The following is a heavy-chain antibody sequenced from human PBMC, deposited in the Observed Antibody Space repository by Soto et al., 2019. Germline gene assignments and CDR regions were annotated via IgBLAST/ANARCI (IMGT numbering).Heavy chain of an antibody. CDR2: ISGSGDST. CDR3: SKRATGPYFDY. D-gene: IGHD1-1*01. V-gene: IGHV3-23*01. Sequence: EVQLLESGGGLVQPGGSLRLSCAASGFSFSSYAMNWVRQAPGKGLEWVSVISGSGDSTYYADSVKGRFTISRDNSKDTLYLQMNSLRAEDTAVYFCSKRATGPYFDYWGQGTLVTVSS. CDR1: GFSFSSYA. J-gene: IGHJ4*02.